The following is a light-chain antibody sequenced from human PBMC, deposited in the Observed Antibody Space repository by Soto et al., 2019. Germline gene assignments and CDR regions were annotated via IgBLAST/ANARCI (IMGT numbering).Light chain of an antibody. V-gene: IGKV1-33*01. J-gene: IGKJ5*01. CDR2: DAS. CDR3: QQYENLPIT. Sequence: DIQMTQSPSSLSASVGDRVTITCQATQDISNLLNWFQQKPGKAPKLLIYDASNLETGVPSRFSGSGNWTDFSLHISSLQGENIATYYCQQYENLPITFGQGTRLEIK. CDR1: QDISNL.